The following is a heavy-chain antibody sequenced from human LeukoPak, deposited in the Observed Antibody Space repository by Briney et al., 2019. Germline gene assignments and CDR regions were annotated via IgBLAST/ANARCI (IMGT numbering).Heavy chain of an antibody. V-gene: IGHV4-4*02. CDR3: AGGYSSGWSFGWWFDP. D-gene: IGHD6-19*01. Sequence: PSETLSLTCAVSGGSISSSNWWSWVRQPPGKGLEWIGEIYHSGSTNYNPSLKSRVTISVDKSKNQFSLKLSSVTAADTAVYYCAGGYSSGWSFGWWFDPWGQGTLVTVSS. CDR1: GGSISSSNW. CDR2: IYHSGST. J-gene: IGHJ5*02.